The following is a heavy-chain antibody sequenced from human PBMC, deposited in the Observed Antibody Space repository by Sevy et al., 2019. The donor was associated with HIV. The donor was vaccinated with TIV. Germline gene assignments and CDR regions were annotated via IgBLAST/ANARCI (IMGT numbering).Heavy chain of an antibody. CDR2: IYYSGST. V-gene: IGHV4-59*01. CDR1: GGSISSYY. J-gene: IGHJ4*02. D-gene: IGHD1-26*01. CDR3: ARGVVGATDFHY. Sequence: SETLSLTCTVSGGSISSYYWSWIRQPPGKGLEWIGYIYYSGSTNYNPSLKSRVTISVDTSKNQFSLKLSSVTAADTAVYYCARGVVGATDFHYWGQGTLVTVSS.